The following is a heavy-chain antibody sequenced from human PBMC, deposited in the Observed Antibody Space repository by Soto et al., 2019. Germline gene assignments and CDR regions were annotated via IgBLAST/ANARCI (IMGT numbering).Heavy chain of an antibody. CDR1: GIAFTNNW. CDR3: GSVFEY. CDR2: VDNEGIYT. V-gene: IGHV3-74*01. J-gene: IGHJ4*02. Sequence: GGAVSLSCAASGIAFTNNWMHWVRQAPEKGLVWVARVDNEGIYTSYADSVKGRFTISRDNAKNTLYLQMNDLRVEDTAVYYCGSVFEYWGQGSLVTVPS.